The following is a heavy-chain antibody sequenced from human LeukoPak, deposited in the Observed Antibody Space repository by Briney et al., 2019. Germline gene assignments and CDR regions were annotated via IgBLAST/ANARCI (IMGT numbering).Heavy chain of an antibody. V-gene: IGHV3-7*01. CDR3: AREGISGGIFDY. Sequence: GGSLRLSCAASGFTVSSYWMSWVRQVPGKGLEWVANIKKDGSEKHYVDSVEGRFTVSRDDARNLLFLQMNSLRAGDMAVYYCAREGISGGIFDYWGQGALVAVSS. D-gene: IGHD3-10*01. CDR1: GFTVSSYW. CDR2: IKKDGSEK. J-gene: IGHJ4*02.